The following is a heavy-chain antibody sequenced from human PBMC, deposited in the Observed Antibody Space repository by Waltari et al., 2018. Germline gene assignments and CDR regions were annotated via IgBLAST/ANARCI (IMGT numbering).Heavy chain of an antibody. Sequence: TISRDNAKNSLYLQMNSLRAEDTAVYYCARVLQGPDYYYYYYGMDVWGQGTTVTVSS. D-gene: IGHD2-21*02. V-gene: IGHV3-11*04. J-gene: IGHJ6*02. CDR3: ARVLQGPDYYYYYYGMDV.